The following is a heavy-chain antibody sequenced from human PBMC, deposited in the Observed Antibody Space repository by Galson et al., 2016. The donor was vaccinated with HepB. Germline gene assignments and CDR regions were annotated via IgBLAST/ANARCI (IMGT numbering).Heavy chain of an antibody. Sequence: SLRLSCAASGFAFEEYAMHWVRQVPGEGLEWVSGISWNGDSRGYADSVKGRFTVSRDNAKNSLHLDMNSLRPEDTAFYYCAKAQFYFRESAPLDVWGQGTTVIVSS. CDR1: GFAFEEYA. CDR2: ISWNGDSR. V-gene: IGHV3-9*01. CDR3: AKAQFYFRESAPLDV. D-gene: IGHD3-10*01. J-gene: IGHJ6*02.